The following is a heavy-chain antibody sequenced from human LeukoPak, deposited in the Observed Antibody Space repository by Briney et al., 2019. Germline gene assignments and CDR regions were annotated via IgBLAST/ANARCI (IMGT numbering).Heavy chain of an antibody. V-gene: IGHV3-11*06. CDR3: ARVHSGYDSGYYFDY. D-gene: IGHD5-12*01. CDR2: ISSSSSYT. CDR1: GFTFSDYY. Sequence: GGSLRLSCAASGFTFSDYYVSWIRQAPGKGLEWVSYISSSSSYTNYADSVKGRFTISRDNAKNSLYLQMTSLRAEDTAVYYCARVHSGYDSGYYFDYWGQGTLVTVSS. J-gene: IGHJ4*02.